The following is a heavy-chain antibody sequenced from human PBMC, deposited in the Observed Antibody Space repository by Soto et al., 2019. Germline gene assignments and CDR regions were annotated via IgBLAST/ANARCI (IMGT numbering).Heavy chain of an antibody. Sequence: ASVKVSCKASGYTFTDHYIHWVRQAPEQGPEWMGEIGPESGATRYAQRFQGRVTMTRDMSITTVYMELNNLSPDDTAVYYCGRGRSGQIVVFYWGQGTPVTVSS. CDR3: GRGRSGQIVVFY. V-gene: IGHV1-2*02. CDR1: GYTFTDHY. CDR2: IGPESGAT. D-gene: IGHD1-26*01. J-gene: IGHJ4*02.